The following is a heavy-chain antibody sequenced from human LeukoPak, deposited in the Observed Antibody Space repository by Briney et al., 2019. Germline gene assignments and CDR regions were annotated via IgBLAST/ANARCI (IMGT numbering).Heavy chain of an antibody. V-gene: IGHV4-31*03. CDR3: ARESRDGYHYYFDY. D-gene: IGHD5-24*01. J-gene: IGHJ4*02. CDR1: GGSISSGGYY. CDR2: IYYSGST. Sequence: TLSLTCTVSGGSISSGGYYWSWIRQHPGKGLEWIGYIYYSGSTYYNPSLKSRVTISVDTSKNQFSLKLSSVTAADTAVYYCARESRDGYHYYFDYWGQGTLVTVSS.